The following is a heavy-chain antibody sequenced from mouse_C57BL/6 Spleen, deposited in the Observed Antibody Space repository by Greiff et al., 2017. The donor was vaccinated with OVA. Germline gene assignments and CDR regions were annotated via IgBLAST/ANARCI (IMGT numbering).Heavy chain of an antibody. J-gene: IGHJ4*01. CDR1: GYTFTSYW. CDR2: IYPGSGST. Sequence: QVQLQQPGAELVKPGASVKMSCKASGYTFTSYWITWVKQRPGQGLEWIGDIYPGSGSTNYNEKFKSKGTLTVDTSSSTAYMQLSSLTSEDSAVYYCAKSYYEYGNAMDYWGQGTSVTVSS. D-gene: IGHD2-4*01. CDR3: AKSYYEYGNAMDY. V-gene: IGHV1-55*01.